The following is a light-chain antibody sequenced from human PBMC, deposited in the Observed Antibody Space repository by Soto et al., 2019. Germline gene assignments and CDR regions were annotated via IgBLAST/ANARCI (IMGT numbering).Light chain of an antibody. CDR1: QSVSSN. Sequence: EIVLTQSPGTLSVSPGERATLSCRASQSVSSNLAWYQQKPGQAPRLLIYGASTRATGIPARFSGSGSETEFTLTISSLQSEDFAVYYCQQYNNWPPWTFGQGTKVDIK. CDR2: GAS. CDR3: QQYNNWPPWT. V-gene: IGKV3-15*01. J-gene: IGKJ1*01.